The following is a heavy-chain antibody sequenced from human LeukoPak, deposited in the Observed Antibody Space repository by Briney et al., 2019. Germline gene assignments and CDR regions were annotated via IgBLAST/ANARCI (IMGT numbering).Heavy chain of an antibody. CDR1: GGSISSYY. CDR3: ARDPYSSGPNWFDP. Sequence: PSETLSLTCTVSGGSISSYYWSWIRQPAGKGLEWIGRIYTSGSTNYNPSLKSRVTMSIDTSKNQFSLKLSSVTPADTAVYYCARDPYSSGPNWFDPWGQGTLVTVSS. J-gene: IGHJ5*02. D-gene: IGHD6-19*01. V-gene: IGHV4-4*07. CDR2: IYTSGST.